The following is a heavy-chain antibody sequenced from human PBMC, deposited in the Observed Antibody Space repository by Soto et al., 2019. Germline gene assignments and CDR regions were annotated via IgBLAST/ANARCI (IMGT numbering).Heavy chain of an antibody. CDR3: ATGPITGTGWHNSYDGMHV. J-gene: IGHJ6*02. D-gene: IGHD1-7*01. CDR2: IHFSGST. Sequence: SETLSLTCTVSGDSVSSGFYYWNWIRQPPGKGLEWIGYIHFSGSTNYNPSLKSRLTISLDTSKNQFSLRLNSVTAADTAVYYCATGPITGTGWHNSYDGMHVWGQGTTVTVSS. CDR1: GDSVSSGFYY. V-gene: IGHV4-61*01.